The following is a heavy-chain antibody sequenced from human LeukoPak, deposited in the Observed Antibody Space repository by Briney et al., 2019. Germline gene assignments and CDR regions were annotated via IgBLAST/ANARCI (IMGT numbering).Heavy chain of an antibody. CDR3: TRGRAAGD. D-gene: IGHD6-19*01. Sequence: ASVKVSCKASGYTFTNNDINWVRQATGQGIEWMGWVSPDSGDTGYAPNFRGRVTITTDTSINTAYMELTSLTSEDTAIYYCTRGRAAGDWGQGPLVTVSS. CDR1: GYTFTNND. CDR2: VSPDSGDT. V-gene: IGHV1-8*01. J-gene: IGHJ4*02.